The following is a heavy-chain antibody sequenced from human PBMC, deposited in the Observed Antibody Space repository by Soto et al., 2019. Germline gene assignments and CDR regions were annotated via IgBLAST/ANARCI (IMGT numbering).Heavy chain of an antibody. D-gene: IGHD2-2*01. CDR2: ISGSGGST. Sequence: GGSLRLSCAASGFTFSSYAMSWVRQAPGKGLEWVSAISGSGGSTYYADSVKGRFTISRDNSKNTLYLQMNSLRAEDTAVYYCAKDSDSTFVVVPAAIYYWGQGTLVTVSS. V-gene: IGHV3-23*01. J-gene: IGHJ4*02. CDR1: GFTFSSYA. CDR3: AKDSDSTFVVVPAAIYY.